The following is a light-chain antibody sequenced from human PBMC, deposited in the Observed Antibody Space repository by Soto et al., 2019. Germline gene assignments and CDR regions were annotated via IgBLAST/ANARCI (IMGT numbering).Light chain of an antibody. CDR1: QSLSGW. J-gene: IGKJ1*01. Sequence: DKKLNNTASTLSAYLGDRVSITCRASQSLSGWLAWYQQTPGKAPKLLISDAFRLESGVPSRFRGGGSGTEFSLTISSLQPGDSSTYYCPQYASYPWTFGRGTKVDIK. CDR2: DAF. CDR3: PQYASYPWT. V-gene: IGKV1-5*01.